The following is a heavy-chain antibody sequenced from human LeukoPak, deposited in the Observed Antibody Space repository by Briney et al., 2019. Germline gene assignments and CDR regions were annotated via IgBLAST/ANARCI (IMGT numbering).Heavy chain of an antibody. CDR3: ARGPLGYCSGGTCYSGRNWFDP. D-gene: IGHD2-15*01. Sequence: ASVKVSCKASGYTLTDYYMHWVRQAPGQGLEWMGWINPSSGDTNYAQKFQGRVTMTRDTSISTVYMELRRLRYDDTAAYYCARGPLGYCSGGTCYSGRNWFDPWGQGTLVTVSS. CDR2: INPSSGDT. CDR1: GYTLTDYY. J-gene: IGHJ5*02. V-gene: IGHV1-2*02.